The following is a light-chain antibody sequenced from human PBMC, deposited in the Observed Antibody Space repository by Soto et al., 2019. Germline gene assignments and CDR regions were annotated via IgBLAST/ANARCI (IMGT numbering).Light chain of an antibody. J-gene: IGKJ4*01. Sequence: DIQMTQSPSSLSASVGDRVTITCQPSQDIGNYLNWYQVKPGKAPKLLIYDASSLETGVPLRFSGSSSKSDFTFTISSLLFEYVATYYCQQYDRLPLTFGGGTKLESK. V-gene: IGKV1-33*01. CDR1: QDIGNY. CDR3: QQYDRLPLT. CDR2: DAS.